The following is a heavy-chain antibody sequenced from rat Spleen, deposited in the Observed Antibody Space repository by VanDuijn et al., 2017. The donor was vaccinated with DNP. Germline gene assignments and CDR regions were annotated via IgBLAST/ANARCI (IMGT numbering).Heavy chain of an antibody. J-gene: IGHJ1*01. CDR2: IWNTGGT. D-gene: IGHD1-9*01. CDR1: GFSLTDYN. V-gene: IGHV2-41*01. Sequence: QVQLKESGSDLVQPSQTLSLTCTVAGFSLTDYNVHWVRQPPGKGLEWMGIIWNTGGTRYNSALKSRLTIIKETSKSQVFLKMNSLQTEDSAIYFCSRDRDSIGIRTWYFDFWGPGAMVTVSS. CDR3: SRDRDSIGIRTWYFDF.